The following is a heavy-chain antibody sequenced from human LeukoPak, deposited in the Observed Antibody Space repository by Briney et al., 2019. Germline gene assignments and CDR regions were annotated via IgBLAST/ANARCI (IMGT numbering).Heavy chain of an antibody. CDR3: ARGMGNYYDFWSGYYWFDP. CDR1: GGSISSGSYY. J-gene: IGHJ5*02. CDR2: IYTSGST. Sequence: SETLSLNCTVSGGSISSGSYYWSWIRQPAGKGLEWIGRIYTSGSTNYNPSLKSRVTISVDTSKNQFSLKLSSVTAADTAVYYCARGMGNYYDFWSGYYWFDPWGQGTLVTVSS. D-gene: IGHD3-3*01. V-gene: IGHV4-61*02.